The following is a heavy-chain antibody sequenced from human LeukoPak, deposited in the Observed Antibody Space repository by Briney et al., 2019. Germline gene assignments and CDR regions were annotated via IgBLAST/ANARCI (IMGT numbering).Heavy chain of an antibody. Sequence: PGGALRLSCAASGFTFRDFWLSWVRQAPGRGGEGVANRQQNGIEKYSVEGRFTSSRDNVNSLLYLRINSLRADDTAMYYCARDRDGKDLWGQGTLVTVSS. CDR1: GFTFRDFW. CDR2: RQQNGIEK. D-gene: IGHD1-1*01. CDR3: ARDRDGKDL. J-gene: IGHJ5*02. V-gene: IGHV3-7*03.